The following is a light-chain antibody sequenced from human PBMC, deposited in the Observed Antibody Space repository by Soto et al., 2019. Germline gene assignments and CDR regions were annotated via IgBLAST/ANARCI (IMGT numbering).Light chain of an antibody. J-gene: IGKJ2*01. CDR3: QQWSSSPRT. CDR1: QSLTNSR. Sequence: EIVLTQSPGTLSLSPGERATLSYRASQSLTNSRLAWYQQKPGQAPKVLIYGGSNRATDIPDRFSGSGSGTDFTLTISRLEPEDFAVYYCQQWSSSPRTFGQWTKLEIK. V-gene: IGKV3-20*01. CDR2: GGS.